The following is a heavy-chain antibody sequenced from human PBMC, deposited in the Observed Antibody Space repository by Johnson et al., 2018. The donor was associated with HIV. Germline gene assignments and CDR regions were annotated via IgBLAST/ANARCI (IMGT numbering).Heavy chain of an antibody. CDR1: GFTFNTYG. V-gene: IGHV3-30*02. CDR3: AKVGGTTILRDAFDI. D-gene: IGHD1-1*01. J-gene: IGHJ3*02. CDR2: IHYDGNNK. Sequence: QEKLVESGGGVVQPGGSLRLSCAASGFTFNTYGMQWVRQAPGKGLEWVAFIHYDGNNKYYADSVKGRFTISRDNSKNTLYLQMNSLRAEDTAVYYCAKVGGTTILRDAFDIWGQGTMVTVSS.